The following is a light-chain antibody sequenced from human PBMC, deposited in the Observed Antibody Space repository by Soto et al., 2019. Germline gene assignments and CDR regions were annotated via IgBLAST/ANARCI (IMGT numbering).Light chain of an antibody. V-gene: IGKV3D-15*01. CDR3: QQYNNWPLT. J-gene: IGKJ5*01. CDR2: GAS. Sequence: EIVMTQSPATLSVYPGERATLSSRASQSVRSKLAWHQQRPGQAPRLLIYGASTRATGVPARFSGGGSGTEFTLTITSLQSEDFAVYWCQQYNNWPLTFGPGTRLEIK. CDR1: QSVRSK.